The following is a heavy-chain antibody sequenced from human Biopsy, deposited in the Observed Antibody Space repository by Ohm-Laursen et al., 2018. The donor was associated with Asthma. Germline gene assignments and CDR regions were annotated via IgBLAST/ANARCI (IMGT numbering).Heavy chain of an antibody. CDR2: IHNSGNT. CDR3: ARGQGRGIQLWSLDP. CDR1: GGSISSDY. Sequence: GTLSLTCTVSGGSISSDYWSWLRQSPGKGLEWIGYIHNSGNTNYNPSLKSRVTISLDTSKNHFSLRLSFVTAADTAVHFCARGQGRGIQLWSLDPWGQGILVTVSS. V-gene: IGHV4-59*01. D-gene: IGHD5-18*01. J-gene: IGHJ5*02.